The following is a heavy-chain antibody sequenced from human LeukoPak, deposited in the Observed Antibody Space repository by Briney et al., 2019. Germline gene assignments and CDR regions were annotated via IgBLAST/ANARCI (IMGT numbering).Heavy chain of an antibody. CDR1: GFTFSSYA. J-gene: IGHJ5*02. CDR2: IRHDGSNE. D-gene: IGHD6-19*01. V-gene: IGHV3-30*02. CDR3: ARDWGRGTSGSGWYNWFDP. Sequence: GGSLRLSCAASGFTFSSYAMSWVRQAPGKGLEWVALIRHDGSNEYYVDSVKGRFTTSRDNSKSTVYLQMNSLRVEDTAIYYCARDWGRGTSGSGWYNWFDPWGQGTLVTVSS.